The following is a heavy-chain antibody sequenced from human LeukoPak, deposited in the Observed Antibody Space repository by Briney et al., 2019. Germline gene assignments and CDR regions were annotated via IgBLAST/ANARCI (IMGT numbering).Heavy chain of an antibody. D-gene: IGHD3-3*01. J-gene: IGHJ4*02. CDR1: GYTFTSYG. V-gene: IGHV1-18*01. CDR2: ISAYNGNT. CDR3: ARDYDFWSGPQFDY. Sequence: GASVKVSCKASGYTFTSYGISWVRQAPGQGLEWMGWISAYNGNTNYAQKLQGRITMTTDTSTSTAYMELRSLRSDDTAVYYCARDYDFWSGPQFDYWGQGTLVTVSS.